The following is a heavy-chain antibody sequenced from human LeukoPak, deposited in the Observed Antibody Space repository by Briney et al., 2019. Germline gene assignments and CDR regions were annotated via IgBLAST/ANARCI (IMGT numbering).Heavy chain of an antibody. CDR3: ARDRSRGSYYDY. CDR2: INPNSGGT. J-gene: IGHJ4*02. V-gene: IGHV1-2*02. CDR1: GYTFAGYY. Sequence: GASVKVSCKASGYTFAGYYMHWVRQAPGQGLEWMGWINPNSGGTNYAQKFQGRVTLTRDTSISTAYMELSRLRSDDTAVYYCARDRSRGSYYDYWGQGTLVTVSS. D-gene: IGHD1-26*01.